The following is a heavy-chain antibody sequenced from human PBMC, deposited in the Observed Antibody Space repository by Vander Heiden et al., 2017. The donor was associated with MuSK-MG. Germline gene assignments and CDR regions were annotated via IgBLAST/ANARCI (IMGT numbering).Heavy chain of an antibody. D-gene: IGHD3-3*01. Sequence: EVQLLASGGGLVQPGGSLRLSCPASGFTLRSYAMSWVRPAPGKGLEWVSAISGSGGSTYYPDSVKGRFTISRDNSKNTLYLQMNSLRAEDTAVYYCAKDSPGGFLGQVGIDYWGQGTLVTVSS. CDR3: AKDSPGGFLGQVGIDY. CDR1: GFTLRSYA. J-gene: IGHJ4*02. CDR2: ISGSGGST. V-gene: IGHV3-23*01.